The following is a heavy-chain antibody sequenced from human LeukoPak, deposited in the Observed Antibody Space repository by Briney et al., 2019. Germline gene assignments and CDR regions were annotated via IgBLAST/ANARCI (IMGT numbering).Heavy chain of an antibody. Sequence: PSQTLSLTCTVSGGSISSGDYYWSWVRQPPGKGLEWIGEIYHSGSTNYNPSLKSRVTISVDKSKNQFSLKLSSVTAADTAVYYCARDQGRRPRGDAFDIWGQGTMVTVSS. CDR1: GGSISSGDYY. D-gene: IGHD1-26*01. V-gene: IGHV4-30-4*01. J-gene: IGHJ3*02. CDR2: IYHSGST. CDR3: ARDQGRRPRGDAFDI.